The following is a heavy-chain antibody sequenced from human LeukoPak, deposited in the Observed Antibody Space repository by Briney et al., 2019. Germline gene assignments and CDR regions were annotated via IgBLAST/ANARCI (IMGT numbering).Heavy chain of an antibody. J-gene: IGHJ6*03. CDR1: GGSISSGSYY. D-gene: IGHD2-15*01. CDR3: ARGYCSGGNCSGYYYYYYYMDV. CDR2: IYTGGST. Sequence: SETLSLTCTVSGGSISSGSYYWSWIRQPAGKGLEWIGRIYTGGSTNYNPSLKSRVTISVDTSRNQFSLKLSSVTAADTAVYYCARGYCSGGNCSGYYYYYYYMDVWGKGTSVTVSS. V-gene: IGHV4-61*02.